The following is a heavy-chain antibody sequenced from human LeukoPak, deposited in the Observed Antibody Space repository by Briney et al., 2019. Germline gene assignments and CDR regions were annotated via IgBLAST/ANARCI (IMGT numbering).Heavy chain of an antibody. CDR3: VNQISGWVY. CDR1: GFTFGTYT. Sequence: GGSLRLSCSASGFTFGTYTMHWVRQAPGKGLEYVSDISSNGGSTYYADAVKGRFTISSDNSKNTLYLQMSSLRAEDTAVYYCVNQISGWVYWGQGTLVTVSS. J-gene: IGHJ4*02. D-gene: IGHD6-19*01. V-gene: IGHV3-64D*06. CDR2: ISSNGGST.